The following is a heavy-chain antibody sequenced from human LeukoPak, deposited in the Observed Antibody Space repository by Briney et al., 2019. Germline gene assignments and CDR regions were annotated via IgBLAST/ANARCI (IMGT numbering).Heavy chain of an antibody. CDR1: GFTFSSYA. D-gene: IGHD3-22*01. CDR2: ISGSGGST. V-gene: IGHV3-23*01. Sequence: GGSLRLSCAASGFTFSSYAMSWVRQAPGKGLEWVSAISGSGGSTYYADSVKGRLTISRDNSKSTLYLQMNSLRAEDTAVYYCAKDRVYYYNSSGYPVGIYFDYWGQGTLVTVSS. J-gene: IGHJ4*02. CDR3: AKDRVYYYNSSGYPVGIYFDY.